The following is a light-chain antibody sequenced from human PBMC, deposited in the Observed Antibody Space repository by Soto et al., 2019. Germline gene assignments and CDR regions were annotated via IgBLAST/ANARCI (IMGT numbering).Light chain of an antibody. V-gene: IGKV4-1*01. Sequence: DIVMTQSPDSLAVSLGERATINCKSSQTVLYNSNNKNYLAWYQQKPGQPPKLLIYWASTRESGVPDRFSGSRSGTDFTLTISSLQAEDVAVYYCQQYDGTPFTFGPGTKVEIK. CDR1: QTVLYNSNNKNY. J-gene: IGKJ3*01. CDR3: QQYDGTPFT. CDR2: WAS.